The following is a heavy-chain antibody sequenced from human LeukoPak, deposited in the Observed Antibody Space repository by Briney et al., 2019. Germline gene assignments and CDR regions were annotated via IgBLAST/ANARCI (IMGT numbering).Heavy chain of an antibody. J-gene: IGHJ4*02. V-gene: IGHV1-46*01. D-gene: IGHD4-11*01. Sequence: GASVKVSCKASGYIFTSYYMHWVRQAPGQGLEWMGIINPSGGTTGYAQKFQGRITMTSDMSTSTVYMELSSLRSEDTAVYFCARRYYSIMDYWGQGTLVTVSS. CDR2: INPSGGTT. CDR3: ARRYYSIMDY. CDR1: GYIFTSYY.